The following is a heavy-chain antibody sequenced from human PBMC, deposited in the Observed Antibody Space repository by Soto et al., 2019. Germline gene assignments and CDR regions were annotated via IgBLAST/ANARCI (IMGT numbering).Heavy chain of an antibody. CDR3: ARDGRGPYYYDSSGLSPDAFDI. CDR1: GGTFSSYA. D-gene: IGHD3-22*01. CDR2: IIPIFGTA. Sequence: ASVKVSCKASGGTFSSYAISWVRQAPGQGLEWMGGIIPIFGTANYAQKFQGRVTITADESTSTAYMELSSLRSEDTAVYYCARDGRGPYYYDSSGLSPDAFDIWGQGTMVTV. V-gene: IGHV1-69*13. J-gene: IGHJ3*02.